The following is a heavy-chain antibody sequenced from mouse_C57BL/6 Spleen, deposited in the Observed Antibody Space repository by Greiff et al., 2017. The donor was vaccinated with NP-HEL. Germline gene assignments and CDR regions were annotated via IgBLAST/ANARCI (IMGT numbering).Heavy chain of an antibody. CDR1: GFTFSDYG. Sequence: VQLKESGGGLVKPGGSLKLSCAASGFTFSDYGMHWVRQAPEKGLEWVAYISSGSSTIYYADTVKGRFTISRDNAKNTLFLQMTSLRSEDTAMYYCARGAYYYGSRFAYWGQGTLVTVSA. CDR2: ISSGSSTI. D-gene: IGHD1-1*01. CDR3: ARGAYYYGSRFAY. J-gene: IGHJ3*01. V-gene: IGHV5-17*01.